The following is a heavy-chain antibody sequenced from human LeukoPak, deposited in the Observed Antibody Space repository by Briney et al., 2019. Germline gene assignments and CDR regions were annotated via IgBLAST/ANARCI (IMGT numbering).Heavy chain of an antibody. J-gene: IGHJ4*02. CDR3: ARDATSEHFFDY. CDR1: GFTFSSYG. Sequence: GGSLRLSCAVSGFTFSSYGMHWVRQAPGKGLEWVAVIWYDGSNKYYADSVKGRFTISRDNSKNTLYLQMNSLRAEDTAVYYCARDATSEHFFDYWGQGTLVTVSS. D-gene: IGHD1-26*01. V-gene: IGHV3-33*01. CDR2: IWYDGSNK.